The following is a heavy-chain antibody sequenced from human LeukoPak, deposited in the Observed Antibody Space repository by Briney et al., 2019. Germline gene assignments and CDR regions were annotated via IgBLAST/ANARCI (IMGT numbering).Heavy chain of an antibody. CDR2: ISSSSSYI. CDR3: ARGAPVKQVAGYYYGMDV. D-gene: IGHD6-19*01. V-gene: IGHV3-21*01. J-gene: IGHJ6*04. CDR1: GFTFSNAW. Sequence: PGGSLRLSCAASGFTFSNAWMNWVRQAPGKGLEWVSSISSSSSYIYYADSVKGRFTISRDNAKNSLYLQMNSLRAEDTAVYYCARGAPVKQVAGYYYGMDVWGKGTTVTVSS.